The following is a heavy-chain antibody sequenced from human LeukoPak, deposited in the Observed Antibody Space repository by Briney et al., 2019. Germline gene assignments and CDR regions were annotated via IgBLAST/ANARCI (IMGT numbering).Heavy chain of an antibody. CDR3: ARDYDSSGYFSTFDY. J-gene: IGHJ4*02. Sequence: GGSLRLSCAASGFTVSSNYMSWVRQAPGKGLEWVSVIYSGGSTYYADSVKGRFTISRDNSKNTLYLQTNSLRAEDTAVYYCARDYDSSGYFSTFDYWGQGTLVTVSS. V-gene: IGHV3-66*02. CDR2: IYSGGST. CDR1: GFTVSSNY. D-gene: IGHD3-22*01.